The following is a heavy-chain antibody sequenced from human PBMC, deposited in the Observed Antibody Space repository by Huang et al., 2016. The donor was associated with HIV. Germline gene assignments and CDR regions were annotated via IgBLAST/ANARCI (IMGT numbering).Heavy chain of an antibody. CDR3: STDGEPYYFEY. J-gene: IGHJ4*02. V-gene: IGHV3-49*03. Sequence: GGSVQPGRSLRLSCLTSGFPFRDYAITWFRQAPGKGVEWVGLSSSNVYGGTVQYAASVKGRFIISRDDSRNIAYLEMNSPKTEDTGTYYCSTDGEPYYFEYWGRGTRVTVAS. CDR1: GFPFRDYA. CDR2: SSSNVYGGTV.